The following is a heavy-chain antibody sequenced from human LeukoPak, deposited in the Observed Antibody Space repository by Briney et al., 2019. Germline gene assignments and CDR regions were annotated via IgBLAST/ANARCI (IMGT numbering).Heavy chain of an antibody. J-gene: IGHJ4*02. V-gene: IGHV3-9*01. CDR1: GFTFDDYG. D-gene: IGHD5-12*01. CDR2: ISWNSGST. CDR3: ARGGYKYAWDY. Sequence: GGSLRLSCAASGFTFDDYGMHWVRQAPGKGLEWVSGISWNSGSTAHADSVKGRFTISRDNAKNSLYLQMNSLGAEDTALYYCARGGYKYAWDYWGQGTLVTVSS.